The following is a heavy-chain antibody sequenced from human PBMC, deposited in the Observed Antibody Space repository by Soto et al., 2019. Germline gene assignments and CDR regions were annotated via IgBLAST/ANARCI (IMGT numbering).Heavy chain of an antibody. Sequence: GGSLRLSCAASGFTFSSYAMSWVRQAPGNGLEWVSAISGSGGSTYYADSVKGRFTISRDNSKNTLYLQMNSLRAEDTAVYYCAKAQYYGSGTPLGDWGQGTLVTVSS. V-gene: IGHV3-23*01. CDR3: AKAQYYGSGTPLGD. D-gene: IGHD3-10*01. J-gene: IGHJ4*02. CDR2: ISGSGGST. CDR1: GFTFSSYA.